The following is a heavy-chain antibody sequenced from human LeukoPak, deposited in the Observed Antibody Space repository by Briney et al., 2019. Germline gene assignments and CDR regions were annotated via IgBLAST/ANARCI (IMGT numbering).Heavy chain of an antibody. J-gene: IGHJ4*02. Sequence: SETLSLTCTVSGGSISSDYWSWIRQPAGKGLEWIGRIYSSGNTNYNPSLKSRVTMSVDKSKNQFSLKLTSVTAADTAVYYCATYFYGEYGSYYFDYWGQGTLVTVSS. CDR3: ATYFYGEYGSYYFDY. V-gene: IGHV4-4*07. D-gene: IGHD4-17*01. CDR1: GGSISSDY. CDR2: IYSSGNT.